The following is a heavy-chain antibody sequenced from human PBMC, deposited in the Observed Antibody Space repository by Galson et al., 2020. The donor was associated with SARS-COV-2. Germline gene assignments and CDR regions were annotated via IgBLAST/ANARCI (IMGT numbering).Heavy chain of an antibody. Sequence: LSLTCAASGFTFSSYAMHWVRQAPGKGLEWVAVISYDGSNKYYADSVKGRFTISRDNSKNTLYLQMNSLRAEDTAVYYCAREGILTGHDGLDIWGQGTMVTVS. CDR1: GFTFSSYA. J-gene: IGHJ3*02. CDR3: AREGILTGHDGLDI. CDR2: ISYDGSNK. D-gene: IGHD3-9*01. V-gene: IGHV3-30*04.